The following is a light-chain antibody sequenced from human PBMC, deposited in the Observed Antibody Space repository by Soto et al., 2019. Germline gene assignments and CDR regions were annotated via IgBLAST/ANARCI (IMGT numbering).Light chain of an antibody. CDR1: QSVSSSS. Sequence: EIVLTQSPGTLSLSPGERATLSCRASQSVSSSSLAWYQQKPGQAPRVLIYGASSRATGIPDRFSGSGSGTDFTLTISRLEPEDFAVYYCQQCCSPPLTFGQGTQVEI. CDR3: QQCCSPPLT. V-gene: IGKV3-20*01. CDR2: GAS. J-gene: IGKJ1*01.